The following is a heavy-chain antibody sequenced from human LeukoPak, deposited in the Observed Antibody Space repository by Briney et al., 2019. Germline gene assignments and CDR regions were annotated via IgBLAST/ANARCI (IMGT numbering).Heavy chain of an antibody. J-gene: IGHJ4*02. Sequence: SETLSLTCTVSGGSISSSSYYWGWIRQPPGKGLEWIGSVYYSGSTYYNPSLKSRVTISVDTSKNQFSLKLSSVTAADTAVYYCARRSLVGALDYWGQGTLVTVSS. CDR1: GGSISSSSYY. CDR3: ARRSLVGALDY. V-gene: IGHV4-39*01. D-gene: IGHD1-26*01. CDR2: VYYSGST.